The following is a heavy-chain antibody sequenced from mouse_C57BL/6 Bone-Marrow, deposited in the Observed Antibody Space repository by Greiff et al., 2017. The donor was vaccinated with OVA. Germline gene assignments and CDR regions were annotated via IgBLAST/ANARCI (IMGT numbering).Heavy chain of an antibody. CDR3: ARLDAMDY. V-gene: IGHV5-12*01. CDR2: ISNGGGST. J-gene: IGHJ4*01. CDR1: GFTFSDFY. Sequence: VKVVESGGGLVQPGGSLKLSCAASGFTFSDFYMYCIRQTPEKRLEWVAYISNGGGSTYYPDTVKGRFTISRDNAKNTLYLQMSRLKSEDTARYYCARLDAMDYWGQGTSVTVSS.